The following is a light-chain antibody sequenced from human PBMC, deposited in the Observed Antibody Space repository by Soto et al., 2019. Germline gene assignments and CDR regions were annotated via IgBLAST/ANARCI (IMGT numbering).Light chain of an antibody. J-gene: IGKJ4*01. CDR3: QQYGSSPRT. CDR1: QSISNN. V-gene: IGKV3-20*01. CDR2: DAS. Sequence: EIVMTQSPATLSVSPGERATLSCRASQSISNNLAWYQQRPGQAPRLLIYDASNRATGVPARFSGSGSGTDFTLTISRLEPEDFAVYFCQQYGSSPRTFGGGTKVDIK.